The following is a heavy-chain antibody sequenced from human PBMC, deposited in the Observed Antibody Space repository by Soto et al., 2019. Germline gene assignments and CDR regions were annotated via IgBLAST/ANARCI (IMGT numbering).Heavy chain of an antibody. CDR1: GFTFSSYA. Sequence: GGSLRLSCSASGFTFSSYAMHWVRQAPGKGLEYVSAISSNGGSTYYADSVKGRFTISRDNSKNTLYLQMSSLRAEDTAVYYCVKDLNFSKSFIMALLATGGFDYWGQGTLVTVSS. D-gene: IGHD2-15*01. V-gene: IGHV3-64D*08. CDR2: ISSNGGST. J-gene: IGHJ4*02. CDR3: VKDLNFSKSFIMALLATGGFDY.